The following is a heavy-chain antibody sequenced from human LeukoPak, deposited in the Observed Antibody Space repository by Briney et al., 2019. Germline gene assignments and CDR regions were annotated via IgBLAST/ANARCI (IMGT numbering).Heavy chain of an antibody. CDR3: ARDGNWNDQIPYFDY. D-gene: IGHD1-1*01. Sequence: GRSLRLSCAASGFTFSSYAMHWVRQAPGKGLEWVAVISYDGSNKYYADSVKGRFTISRDNPKNTLYLQMNSLRAEDTAVYYCARDGNWNDQIPYFDYWGQGTLVTVSS. CDR1: GFTFSSYA. J-gene: IGHJ4*02. V-gene: IGHV3-30*04. CDR2: ISYDGSNK.